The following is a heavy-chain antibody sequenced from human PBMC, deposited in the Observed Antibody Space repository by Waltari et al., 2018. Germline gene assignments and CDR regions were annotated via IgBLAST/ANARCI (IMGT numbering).Heavy chain of an antibody. D-gene: IGHD6-13*01. V-gene: IGHV3-74*03. CDR3: ARDVAAAGTRLFQH. J-gene: IGHJ1*01. CDR2: ISNDESSI. Sequence: EEQLLESGGGLVQPGDSLRLFCAASGFRFRNYWMNWVRQAPGKGLGWVARISNDESSITYADSVKGRFTISRDNAKNTLYLQMNSLRAEDTAVYYCARDVAAAGTRLFQHWGQGTLVTVSS. CDR1: GFRFRNYW.